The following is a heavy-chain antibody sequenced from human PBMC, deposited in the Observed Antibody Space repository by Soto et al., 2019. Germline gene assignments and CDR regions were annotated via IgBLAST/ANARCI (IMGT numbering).Heavy chain of an antibody. J-gene: IGHJ5*02. D-gene: IGHD2-2*01. V-gene: IGHV1-8*01. Sequence: QVQLVQSGAAVKKPGASVKVSCKASGYTFTSHDINWMRQTTGQGLEWMGWMNPNSGHTNSAQKVQGRVTMTRDTSINTADMELTNLRSEDTAIYDCASDMSTTWGQGTLVTVSS. CDR3: ASDMSTT. CDR2: MNPNSGHT. CDR1: GYTFTSHD.